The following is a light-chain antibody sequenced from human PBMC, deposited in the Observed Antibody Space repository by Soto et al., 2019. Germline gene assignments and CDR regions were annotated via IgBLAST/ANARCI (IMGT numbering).Light chain of an antibody. CDR2: DDN. Sequence: QSVLTQPPSLSAAPGQTVTISCSGSSSNVGNNYVSWYQQVPGTAPKLVIYDDNKRPSGVPDRFSASKSGTSATLGITGLQTGDEADYYCGTWDSSLSGGNWVFGGGTKLTVL. V-gene: IGLV1-51*01. J-gene: IGLJ3*02. CDR3: GTWDSSLSGGNWV. CDR1: SSNVGNNY.